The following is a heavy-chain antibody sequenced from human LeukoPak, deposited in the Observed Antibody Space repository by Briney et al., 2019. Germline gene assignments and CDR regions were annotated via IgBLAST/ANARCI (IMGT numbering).Heavy chain of an antibody. CDR2: ISYDGSNK. J-gene: IGHJ4*02. CDR1: GFTFSSYG. D-gene: IGHD3-22*01. Sequence: GGSLRLSCAASGFTFSSYGMHWVRQAPGKGLEWVAVISYDGSNKYYADSVKGRFTISRDNSKNTLYLQMNSLRSEDTAVYYCAKGAIYHDSSGFTFSDYWGQGTLVTVSS. V-gene: IGHV3-30*18. CDR3: AKGAIYHDSSGFTFSDY.